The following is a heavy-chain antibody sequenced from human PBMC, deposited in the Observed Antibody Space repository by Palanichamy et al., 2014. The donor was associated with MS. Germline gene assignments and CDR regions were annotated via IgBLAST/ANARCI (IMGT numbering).Heavy chain of an antibody. CDR3: ARPLGRSASSSFRY. J-gene: IGHJ4*02. CDR1: GFTFSSYV. D-gene: IGHD6-13*01. CDR2: ISSISNYI. Sequence: EVQLVESGGGLVKPGGSLRLSCSASGFTFSSYVMHWVRQAPGKGLQWVSSISSISNYIYYADSVKGRFTISRDNAKNSLYLQMNSLRAEDTALYYCARPLGRSASSSFRYWGQGTLVTVSS. V-gene: IGHV3-21*01.